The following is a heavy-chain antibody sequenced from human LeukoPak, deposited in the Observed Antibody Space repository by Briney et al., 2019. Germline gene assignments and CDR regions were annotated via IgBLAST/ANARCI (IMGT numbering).Heavy chain of an antibody. V-gene: IGHV4-31*03. D-gene: IGHD2-2*01. CDR1: GGPISSVGYY. CDR3: ARDRGIVIEPAVYGMDV. Sequence: PSQTLSLTCSVSGGPISSVGYYWSWIRQLPGKGLEWIGYIFYSGSTHYNPSLRSRVTISIDTSKNQFSLNLSSVTAADTAVYYCARDRGIVIEPAVYGMDVWGQGTTVTVSS. CDR2: IFYSGST. J-gene: IGHJ6*02.